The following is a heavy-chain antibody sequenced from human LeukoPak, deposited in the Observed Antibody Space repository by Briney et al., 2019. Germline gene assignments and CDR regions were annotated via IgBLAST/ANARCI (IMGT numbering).Heavy chain of an antibody. J-gene: IGHJ6*03. CDR3: ARDYYYYMDV. CDR1: GGSISGSSYY. CDR2: IYYSGST. Sequence: SETLSLTCTVSGGSISGSSYYWGWIRQPPGKGLEWIGSIYYSGSTYYNPSLKSRVTISVDTSKNQFSLKLSSVTAADTAVYYCARDYYYYMDVWGNGTTVTVSS. V-gene: IGHV4-39*07.